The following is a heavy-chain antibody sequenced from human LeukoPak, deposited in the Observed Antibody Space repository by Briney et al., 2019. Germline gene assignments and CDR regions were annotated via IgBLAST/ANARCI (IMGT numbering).Heavy chain of an antibody. D-gene: IGHD3-10*01. CDR1: GYTFTSYD. V-gene: IGHV1-8*01. CDR3: ARDSSGDYYGSGSYPDY. CDR2: MNPNSGNT. J-gene: IGHJ4*02. Sequence: RVASVKVSCKASGYTFTSYDINWVRQATGQGLEWMGWMNPNSGNTGYAQKFQGRVTMTRNTSISTAYMELSSLRSEDTAVYYCARDSSGDYYGSGSYPDYRGQGTLVTVSS.